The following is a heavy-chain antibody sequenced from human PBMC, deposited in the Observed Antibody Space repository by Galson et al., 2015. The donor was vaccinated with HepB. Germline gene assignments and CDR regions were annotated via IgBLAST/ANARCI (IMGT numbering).Heavy chain of an antibody. CDR2: IYLGDSDT. Sequence: KVSCKGSGYTFTNYWIGWVRQMPGKGLEWMGIIYLGDSDTRYSPSFQGQVSISADKSISTAYLQWSSLKASDTAMYYCARQGMKGWSHSPPDYYYMDVWGKGTTVTVSS. CDR3: ARQGMKGWSHSPPDYYYMDV. D-gene: IGHD2-15*01. CDR1: GYTFTNYW. J-gene: IGHJ6*03. V-gene: IGHV5-51*01.